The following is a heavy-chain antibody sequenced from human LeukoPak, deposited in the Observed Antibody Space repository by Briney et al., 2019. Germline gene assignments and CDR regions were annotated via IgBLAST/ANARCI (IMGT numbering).Heavy chain of an antibody. V-gene: IGHV4-30-2*01. Sequence: SQTLSLICAVSGDSISSGDYSWSWIRQPSGKGLEWIGYIFHSGSSYYTPSLKSRVTISVDKTKNQFSLRLTSVTAADTAVYYCARELWFVNAPGSWFDPWGQGTLVTVSS. CDR1: GDSISSGDYS. CDR3: ARELWFVNAPGSWFDP. CDR2: IFHSGSS. J-gene: IGHJ5*02. D-gene: IGHD3-10*01.